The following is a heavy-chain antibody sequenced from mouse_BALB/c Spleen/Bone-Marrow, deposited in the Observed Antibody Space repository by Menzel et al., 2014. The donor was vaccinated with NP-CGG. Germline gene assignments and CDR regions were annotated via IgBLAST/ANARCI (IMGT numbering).Heavy chain of an antibody. Sequence: DVMLVESGGDLVKPGGSLKLSCAASGFTFSSYGMSWVRQTPDKRLEWVATITSGGSYTYYPDSVKGRFTISRDNAKNTLYLHMSSLKSEDTAMYYCTRQAHEGAWFPYWGQGTLVTVSA. CDR1: GFTFSSYG. CDR2: ITSGGSYT. J-gene: IGHJ3*01. CDR3: TRQAHEGAWFPY. V-gene: IGHV5-6*02.